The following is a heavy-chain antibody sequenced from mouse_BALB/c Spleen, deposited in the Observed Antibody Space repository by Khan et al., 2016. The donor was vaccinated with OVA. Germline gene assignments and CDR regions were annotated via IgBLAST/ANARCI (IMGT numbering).Heavy chain of an antibody. Sequence: QVQLKQSGAELVRPGVSVKISCKGSGYTFTDFTMHWVKQSHAMSLEWIGVISTYYGDATYNQKFKDKATMTVDKSSSTAYMELARLTSEDSANCFCTRGGGGNRFAYWGQGTLVTVSA. V-gene: IGHV1S137*01. CDR3: TRGGGGNRFAY. J-gene: IGHJ3*01. CDR2: ISTYYGDA. D-gene: IGHD1-1*02. CDR1: GYTFTDFT.